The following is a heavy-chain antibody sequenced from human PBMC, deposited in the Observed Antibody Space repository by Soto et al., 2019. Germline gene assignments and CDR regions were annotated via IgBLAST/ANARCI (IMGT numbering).Heavy chain of an antibody. CDR1: GFTFSRYA. CDR3: ARSRSGAVADSFDF. CDR2: ISRDGTNK. Sequence: GALRVSCAASGFTFSRYAIHWVRQAPGKGLEWVAVISRDGTNKYYVDSVKGRFTISRDNSRNTLYLQMNSLRHEDAAVYYCARSRSGAVADSFDFWGQGTLVTVS. J-gene: IGHJ4*02. D-gene: IGHD3-10*01. V-gene: IGHV3-30*04.